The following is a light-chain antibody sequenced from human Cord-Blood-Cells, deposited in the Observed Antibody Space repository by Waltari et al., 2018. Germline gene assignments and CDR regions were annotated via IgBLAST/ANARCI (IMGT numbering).Light chain of an antibody. Sequence: DIQMTQSPSSLSVSVGDRVTITCRASQSISSYLNWYQQKPGKAPKLLIYAASSLQSGVPSRFSGSGSGTDFTLTISSLQPEDFATYYCQQSYSTPYTFCQGTNLEIK. V-gene: IGKV1-39*01. CDR1: QSISSY. CDR3: QQSYSTPYT. J-gene: IGKJ2*01. CDR2: AAS.